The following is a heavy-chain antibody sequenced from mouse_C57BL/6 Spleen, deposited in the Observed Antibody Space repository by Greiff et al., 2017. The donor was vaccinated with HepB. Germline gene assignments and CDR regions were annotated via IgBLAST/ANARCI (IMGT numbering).Heavy chain of an antibody. Sequence: VQLQQPGAELVKPGASVKLSCKASGYTFTSYWMHWVKQRPGQGLEWIGMIHPNSGSTNYNEKFKSKATLTVDKSSSTAYMQLSSLTSEDSAVYYCARERITTVVGDCDVWGTGTTVTVSS. V-gene: IGHV1-64*01. CDR3: ARERITTVVGDCDV. CDR2: IHPNSGST. CDR1: GYTFTSYW. J-gene: IGHJ1*03. D-gene: IGHD1-1*01.